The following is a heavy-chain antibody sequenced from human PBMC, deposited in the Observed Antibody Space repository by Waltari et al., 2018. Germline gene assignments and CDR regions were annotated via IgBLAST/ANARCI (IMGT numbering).Heavy chain of an antibody. CDR2: FIPLFGTA. Sequence: QLQLVQLGAEGKKPGCPVKVSCQASGDSFSGYTITWGRQAPGQGPEWMGGFIPLFGTANYAQKFQGRVTITADESTSTAHMELNSLRSDDTAVYYCAKEGSGDRSFDIWGQGTMVTVSS. D-gene: IGHD7-27*01. CDR1: GDSFSGYT. CDR3: AKEGSGDRSFDI. J-gene: IGHJ3*02. V-gene: IGHV1-69*12.